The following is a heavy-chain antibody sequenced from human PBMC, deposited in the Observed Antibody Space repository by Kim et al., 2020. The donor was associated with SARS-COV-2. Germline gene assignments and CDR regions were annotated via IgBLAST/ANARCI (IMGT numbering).Heavy chain of an antibody. J-gene: IGHJ4*02. V-gene: IGHV3-23*01. Sequence: SVGGRFTVSRKNSKNTLYVQRNSLRAEDTAVYYCGKDPRGGRGTAMDFDYWGQGTLVTVSS. CDR3: GKDPRGGRGTAMDFDY. D-gene: IGHD5-18*01.